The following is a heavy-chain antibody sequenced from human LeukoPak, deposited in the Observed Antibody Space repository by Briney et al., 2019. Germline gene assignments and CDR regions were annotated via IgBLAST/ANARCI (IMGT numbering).Heavy chain of an antibody. CDR2: ISSSSSYT. Sequence: GGSLRLSCAASGFTFSDYYMSWIRQAPGKGLEWVSYISSSSSYTNYADSVKGRFTISRDNAKNSLYLQMNSLRAEDTAVYYCARDKDGYNMEYYFDYWGQGTLVTVSS. CDR3: ARDKDGYNMEYYFDY. V-gene: IGHV3-11*06. D-gene: IGHD5-24*01. J-gene: IGHJ4*02. CDR1: GFTFSDYY.